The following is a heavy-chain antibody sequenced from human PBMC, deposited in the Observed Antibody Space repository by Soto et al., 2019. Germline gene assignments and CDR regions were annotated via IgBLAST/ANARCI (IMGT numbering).Heavy chain of an antibody. CDR3: AREDYYYYGMDV. Sequence: QVQLQESGPGLVKPSQTLSLTCTVSGGSISSGGYYWSWIRQHPGKGLEWIGYIYYSGSTYYNPSLKSRVTISVDTSKNKCSLKLSSVTAADTAVYSCAREDYYYYGMDVWGQGTTVTVSS. J-gene: IGHJ6*02. V-gene: IGHV4-31*03. CDR2: IYYSGST. CDR1: GGSISSGGYY.